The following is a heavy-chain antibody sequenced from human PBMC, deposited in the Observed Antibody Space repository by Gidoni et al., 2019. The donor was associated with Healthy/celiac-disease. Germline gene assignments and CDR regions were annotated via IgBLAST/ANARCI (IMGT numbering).Heavy chain of an antibody. D-gene: IGHD1-26*01. CDR1: GYTFTRYY. CDR3: AIVGRGSFSYDAFDI. J-gene: IGHJ3*02. Sequence: QVQLVQSGAEVKKPGASVKVSCKASGYTFTRYYMHWVRQAPGQGLEWMGIINPSGGSTSYAQKFQGRVTMTSDTSTSTVYMELSSLRSEDTAVYYCAIVGRGSFSYDAFDIWGQGTMVTVSS. V-gene: IGHV1-46*01. CDR2: INPSGGST.